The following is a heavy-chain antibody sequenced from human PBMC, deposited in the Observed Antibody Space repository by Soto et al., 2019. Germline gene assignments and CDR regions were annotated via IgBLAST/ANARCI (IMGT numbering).Heavy chain of an antibody. CDR1: VFTFSSYG. D-gene: IGHD6-19*01. V-gene: IGHV3-30*18. Sequence: WGSLRISCASSVFTFSSYGMHWVRQAPGKGLEWVAVISYDGRNKYYADAVKGRFTISRDNSKNTLYLQMSSLRAEDTAVYYCVKDGSSGWPYFYDMDVWGQGTTVTVSS. CDR3: VKDGSSGWPYFYDMDV. CDR2: ISYDGRNK. J-gene: IGHJ6*02.